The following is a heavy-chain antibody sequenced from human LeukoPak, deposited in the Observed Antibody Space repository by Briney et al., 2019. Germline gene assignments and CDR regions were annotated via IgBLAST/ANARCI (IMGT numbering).Heavy chain of an antibody. CDR3: ARVSDAIPVY. CDR2: IYYSGST. J-gene: IGHJ1*01. Sequence: SETLSLTCTVSGGSISNYYWSWIRQPPGKGLEWIGYIYYSGSTNYNPSLKSRVTISLDTSKNQFSLKLSSVTAADTAVYYCARVSDAIPVYWGQGTLVTVSS. CDR1: GGSISNYY. D-gene: IGHD2-2*02. V-gene: IGHV4-59*01.